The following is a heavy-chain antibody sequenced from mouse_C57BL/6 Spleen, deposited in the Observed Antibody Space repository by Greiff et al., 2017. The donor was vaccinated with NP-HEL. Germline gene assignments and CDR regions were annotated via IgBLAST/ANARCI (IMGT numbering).Heavy chain of an antibody. Sequence: QVQLKQSGAELVKPGASVKISCKASGYAFSSYWMNWVKQRPGKGLEWIGQIYPGDGDTNYNGKFKGKATLTADKSSSTAYMQLSSLTSEDSAVYFCARYYGNYDAMDYWGQGTSVTVSS. J-gene: IGHJ4*01. D-gene: IGHD2-1*01. CDR2: IYPGDGDT. V-gene: IGHV1-80*01. CDR3: ARYYGNYDAMDY. CDR1: GYAFSSYW.